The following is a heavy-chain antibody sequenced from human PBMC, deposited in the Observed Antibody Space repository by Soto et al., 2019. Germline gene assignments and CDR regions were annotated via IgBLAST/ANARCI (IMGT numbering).Heavy chain of an antibody. CDR3: ARHSSSGWYSPFDY. V-gene: IGHV2-5*01. Sequence: QITLKESGPTLVKPTQTLTLTCTFSGFSLSTSGVGVGWIRQPPGKALEWLALIYWNDDKRYSPSLKSGLTITKDTSKNQVVLTMTNMDPVDTATSYCARHSSSGWYSPFDYWGQGTLVTVSS. J-gene: IGHJ4*02. CDR2: IYWNDDK. D-gene: IGHD6-19*01. CDR1: GFSLSTSGVG.